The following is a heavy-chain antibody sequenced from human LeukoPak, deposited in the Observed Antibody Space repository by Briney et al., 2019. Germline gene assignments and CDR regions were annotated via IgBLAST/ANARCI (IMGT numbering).Heavy chain of an antibody. V-gene: IGHV3-11*04. CDR1: GFTFSDYY. Sequence: GGSLRLSCAASGFTFSDYYMSWIRQAPGKGLEWVSYVSSGSSTIYYADSVKGRFTISRDNAKNSLYLQMNSLRAEDTAVYYCAELGITMIGGVWGKGTTVTISS. J-gene: IGHJ6*04. D-gene: IGHD3-10*02. CDR2: VSSGSSTI. CDR3: AELGITMIGGV.